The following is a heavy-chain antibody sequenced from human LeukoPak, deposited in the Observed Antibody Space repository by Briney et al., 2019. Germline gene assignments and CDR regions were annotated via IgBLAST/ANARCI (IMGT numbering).Heavy chain of an antibody. J-gene: IGHJ4*02. CDR2: INPSAGSR. Sequence: ASVKVSCKASGYTFTGYYMHWVRQAPGQGLEWMGVINPSAGSRNYAQKFQGRVTMTRDTSTSTVYMELSSLRSEDTAVYYCARAIVGATGYFDYWGQGTLVTVSS. CDR3: ARAIVGATGYFDY. V-gene: IGHV1-46*01. D-gene: IGHD1-26*01. CDR1: GYTFTGYY.